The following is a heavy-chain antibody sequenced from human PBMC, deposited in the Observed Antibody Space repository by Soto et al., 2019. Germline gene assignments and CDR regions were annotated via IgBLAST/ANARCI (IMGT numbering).Heavy chain of an antibody. CDR1: GGSFSGYY. CDR2: INHSGST. CDR3: ARSGPTRNYYDSSGYYPGVSYFDY. J-gene: IGHJ4*02. Sequence: SETLSLTCAVYGGSFSGYYWSWIRQPPGKGLEWIGEINHSGSTNYNPSLKSRVTISVDTSKNQFSLKLSSVTAADTAVYYCARSGPTRNYYDSSGYYPGVSYFDYWGQGTLVTVSS. V-gene: IGHV4-34*01. D-gene: IGHD3-22*01.